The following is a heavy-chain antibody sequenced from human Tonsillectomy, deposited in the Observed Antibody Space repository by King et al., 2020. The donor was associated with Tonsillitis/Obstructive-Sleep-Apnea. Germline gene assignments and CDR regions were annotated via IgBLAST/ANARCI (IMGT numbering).Heavy chain of an antibody. CDR2: ISGGGGST. V-gene: IGHV3-23*04. D-gene: IGHD1-26*01. CDR3: AKVDWELPPWYYYAMDV. Sequence: VQLVESGGGLVQPGGSLRLSCAASGFTFSSYAMSWVRQAPGKGLEWVSTISGGGGSTYYADSVKGRFTISRDNSKNTLYLQMSSLRAEDTALYYCAKVDWELPPWYYYAMDVWGQGTTVTVSS. J-gene: IGHJ6*02. CDR1: GFTFSSYA.